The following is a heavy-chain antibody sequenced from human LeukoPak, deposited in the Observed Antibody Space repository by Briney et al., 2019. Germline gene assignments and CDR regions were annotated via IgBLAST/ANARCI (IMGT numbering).Heavy chain of an antibody. D-gene: IGHD4-17*01. J-gene: IGHJ5*02. CDR2: ISHSGYT. CDR3: ARGPLNGDYPFESWFDP. V-gene: IGHV4-34*01. Sequence: SETLSLTCAVYGGSFSGYFWSWIRQPPGKGLEWIGEISHSGYTNYNPSLKSRVTISVDTSKSQVSLKLTPVTAADTAVYYCARGPLNGDYPFESWFDPWGQGTLVTVSS. CDR1: GGSFSGYF.